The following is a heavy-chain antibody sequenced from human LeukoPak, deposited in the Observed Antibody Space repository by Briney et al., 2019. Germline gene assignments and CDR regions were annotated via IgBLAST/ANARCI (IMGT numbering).Heavy chain of an antibody. J-gene: IGHJ4*02. V-gene: IGHV1-2*02. CDR1: GYTFTGYY. CDR3: ARGAEAETSPLDF. CDR2: INPKSGAA. D-gene: IGHD6-13*01. Sequence: ASVKVSCKASGYTFTGYYMHWVRQAPGQGLEWLGWINPKSGAADYAQQFRGRVIMTRDTSINTDYMEMKRVTSDDTAVYYCARGAEAETSPLDFWGQGTLVIVS.